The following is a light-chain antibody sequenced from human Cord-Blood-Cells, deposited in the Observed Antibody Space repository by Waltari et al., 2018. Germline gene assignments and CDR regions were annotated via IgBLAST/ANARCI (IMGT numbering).Light chain of an antibody. CDR3: QSADSSGTYPVV. CDR1: ALPTQY. CDR2: KDS. V-gene: IGLV3-25*02. Sequence: SYELTQPPSVSVSPGQTARITCSGDALPTQYAYWYQQKPGQAPVLVIYKDSERPSGIPERISGSSSGTTVTLTISGVQAEDEADYYCQSADSSGTYPVVFGGGTKLTVL. J-gene: IGLJ2*01.